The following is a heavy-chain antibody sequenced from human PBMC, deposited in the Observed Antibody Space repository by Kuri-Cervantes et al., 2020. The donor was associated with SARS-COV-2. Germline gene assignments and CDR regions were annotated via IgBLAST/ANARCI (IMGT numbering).Heavy chain of an antibody. CDR3: ARDYSSWYKGPFDY. J-gene: IGHJ4*02. D-gene: IGHD6-13*01. CDR2: IWYDGSNK. CDR1: GFTFSSYG. V-gene: IGHV3-33*01. Sequence: GESLKISCAASGFTFSSYGMHWVRQAPGKGLEWVAVIWYDGSNKYYADPVKGRFTISRDNSKNTLYLQMNSLGAEDTAVYYCARDYSSWYKGPFDYWGQGTLVTVSS.